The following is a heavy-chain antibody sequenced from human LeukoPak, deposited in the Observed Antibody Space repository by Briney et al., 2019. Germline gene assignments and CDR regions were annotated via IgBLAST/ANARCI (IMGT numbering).Heavy chain of an antibody. D-gene: IGHD3-10*01. V-gene: IGHV4-31*03. J-gene: IGHJ6*03. CDR3: ARGFGIAEDYYYYMDV. Sequence: PSETLSLTCTVSGGSISSGGYYWNWIRQHPGKGLEWIGYIYYSGSTYYNPSLKSRVTISVDTSKNQFSLKLSSVTAADTAVYYCARGFGIAEDYYYYMDVWGKGTTVTVSS. CDR2: IYYSGST. CDR1: GGSISSGGYY.